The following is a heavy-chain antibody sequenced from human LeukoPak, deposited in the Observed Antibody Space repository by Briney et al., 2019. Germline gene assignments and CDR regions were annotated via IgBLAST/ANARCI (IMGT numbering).Heavy chain of an antibody. J-gene: IGHJ4*02. CDR2: INEDGSEK. Sequence: XWVRQAPXXGLEWVADINEDGSEKYYADSVEGRFSISRDNARNSLYLQMNSLRADDTAVYYCTGETYYFDYWGQGTLVTVSS. CDR3: TGETYYFDY. V-gene: IGHV3-7*01.